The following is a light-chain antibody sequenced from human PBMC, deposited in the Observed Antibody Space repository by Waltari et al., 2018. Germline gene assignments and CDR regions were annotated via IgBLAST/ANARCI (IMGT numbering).Light chain of an antibody. J-gene: IGLJ3*02. CDR2: RNT. CDR3: SAWDESLRTRV. Sequence: QAGLPQPPSMSKDLGQTVALTCTANSYNVGKQGAAWLQQHQGPPPKLLSDRNTNRPSGIAERFPASRSGNTASLTIAGLQPEDEADDYCSAWDESLRTRVFGGGTKLTVL. CDR1: SYNVGKQG. V-gene: IGLV10-54*04.